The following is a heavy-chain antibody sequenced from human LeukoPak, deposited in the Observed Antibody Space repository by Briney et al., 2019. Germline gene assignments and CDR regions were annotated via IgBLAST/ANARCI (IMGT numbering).Heavy chain of an antibody. CDR1: GYTFTGYY. CDR3: ARSAAIPGAALYYYYYYMDV. V-gene: IGHV1-69*13. D-gene: IGHD2-2*02. Sequence: GASVKVSCKASGYTFTGYYMHWVRQAPGQGLEWMGGIIPIFGTANYAQKFQGRVTITADESTSTAYMELSSLRSEDTAVYYCARSAAIPGAALYYYYYYMDVWGKGPTVTVSS. J-gene: IGHJ6*03. CDR2: IIPIFGTA.